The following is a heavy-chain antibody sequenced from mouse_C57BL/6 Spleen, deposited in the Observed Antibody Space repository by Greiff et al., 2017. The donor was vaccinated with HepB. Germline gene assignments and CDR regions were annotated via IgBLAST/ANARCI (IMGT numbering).Heavy chain of an antibody. D-gene: IGHD1-1*01. CDR3: ARDTTVVAHYAMDY. CDR2: IDPSDSYT. J-gene: IGHJ4*01. V-gene: IGHV1-69*01. Sequence: QVQLQQPGAELVMPGASVKLSCKASGYTFTSYWMHWVKQRPGQGLEWIGEIDPSDSYTNYNQKFKGKSTLTVDKSSSTAYMQLSSLTSEDSAVYYSARDTTVVAHYAMDYWGQGTSVTVSS. CDR1: GYTFTSYW.